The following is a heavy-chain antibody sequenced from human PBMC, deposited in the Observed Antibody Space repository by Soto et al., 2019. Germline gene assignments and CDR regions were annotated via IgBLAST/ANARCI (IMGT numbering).Heavy chain of an antibody. CDR3: VTRLEPITEDALDT. V-gene: IGHV3-53*01. D-gene: IGHD1-20*01. CDR1: GFTVSSNY. J-gene: IGHJ3*02. CDR2: IYSRGNT. Sequence: EVQLVESGGGLIQPGGSLRLSCAAYGFTVSSNYMSWVRQAPGKGLEWVSVIYSRGNTYYADSVKSRFTISRDKSKNNLQPQMNTLRAEETALCYCVTRLEPITEDALDTWCQVTMFTASS.